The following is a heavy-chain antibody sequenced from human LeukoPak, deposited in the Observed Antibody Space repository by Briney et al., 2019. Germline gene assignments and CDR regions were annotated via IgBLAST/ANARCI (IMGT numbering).Heavy chain of an antibody. D-gene: IGHD3-22*01. V-gene: IGHV4-31*03. Sequence: SQTLSLTCTVSGGSISSGGYYWSWIRQHPGKGLEWIVYIYYGGSTYYNPSLKSRVTISVDTSKNQFSLKLSSVTAADTAVYYCARFMYYYDSSGYSEYYFDYWGQGTLVTVSS. CDR3: ARFMYYYDSSGYSEYYFDY. CDR1: GGSISSGGYY. CDR2: IYYGGST. J-gene: IGHJ4*02.